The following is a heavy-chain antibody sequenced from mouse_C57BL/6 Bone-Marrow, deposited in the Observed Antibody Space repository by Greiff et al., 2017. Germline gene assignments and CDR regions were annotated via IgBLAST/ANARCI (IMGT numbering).Heavy chain of an antibody. CDR1: GYTFTSYT. Sequence: VQLQQSGAELARPGASVKMSCKASGYTFTSYTMHWVKQRPGQGLEWIGYINPSSGYTKYNQKFKDKATLTADKSSSTAYMELRSLTSEDSAVYFCARFITTVVDAMDYWGQGTSVTVSS. CDR3: ARFITTVVDAMDY. CDR2: INPSSGYT. J-gene: IGHJ4*01. D-gene: IGHD1-1*01. V-gene: IGHV1-4*01.